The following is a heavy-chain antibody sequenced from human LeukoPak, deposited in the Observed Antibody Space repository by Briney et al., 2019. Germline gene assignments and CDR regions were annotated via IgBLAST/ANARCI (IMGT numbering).Heavy chain of an antibody. D-gene: IGHD2-15*01. CDR2: IYYSGSI. CDR3: ARISCSGGSCYSKLHYYGMDV. CDR1: GGSISSYY. Sequence: SETLSLTCTVSGGSISSYYWSWIRQPPGKGLEWIGYIYYSGSINYNPSLKSRVTMSLDTSKNQFSLKLSSVTAADTAVYYCARISCSGGSCYSKLHYYGMDVWGQGTSVTVSS. V-gene: IGHV4-59*01. J-gene: IGHJ6*02.